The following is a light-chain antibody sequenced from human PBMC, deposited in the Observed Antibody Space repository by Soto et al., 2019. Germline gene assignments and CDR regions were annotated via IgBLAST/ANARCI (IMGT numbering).Light chain of an antibody. CDR1: QGISNA. J-gene: IGKJ5*01. CDR2: DAS. Sequence: AIQLTQSPSSLSASVGDTVTITCRASQGISNALAWYQQIPGKPPKLLIYDASTLESGVPSRFSGSGSGTDFTLTISSLQPGDFATYYSQQFNGFPTFGQGTRLEIQ. V-gene: IGKV1-13*02. CDR3: QQFNGFPT.